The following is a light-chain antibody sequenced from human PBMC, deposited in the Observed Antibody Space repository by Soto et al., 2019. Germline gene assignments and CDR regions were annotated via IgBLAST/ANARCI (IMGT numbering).Light chain of an antibody. CDR3: QQYNSWPPLT. V-gene: IGKV3-15*01. CDR1: QSVGSK. CDR2: NAF. Sequence: EVVMTQSPATLSVSPGERATLSCRASQSVGSKLAWYQQKPGQAPRLLIFNAFTRATGIPARFSGSGSGTEFTLFISSLQSEDFAAYYCQQYNSWPPLTFGGGTKVEI. J-gene: IGKJ4*01.